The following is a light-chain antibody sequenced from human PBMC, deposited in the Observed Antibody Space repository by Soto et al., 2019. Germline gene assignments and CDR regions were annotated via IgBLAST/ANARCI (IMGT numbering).Light chain of an antibody. J-gene: IGKJ2*01. CDR3: QQYGGSPPVT. Sequence: EIVLTQSPGTLSLSPGERATLSCRASQGVSSSYLAWYQQKSGQAPRLLIYGAVHRATGIPDRFSGSGSGRDFTLTISRLEPEDFAVYYCQQYGGSPPVTFGQGTKLEIK. CDR1: QGVSSSY. CDR2: GAV. V-gene: IGKV3-20*01.